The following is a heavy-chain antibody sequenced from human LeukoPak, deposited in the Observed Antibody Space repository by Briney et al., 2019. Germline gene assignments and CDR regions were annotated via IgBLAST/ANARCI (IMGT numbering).Heavy chain of an antibody. D-gene: IGHD1-14*01. Sequence: PGGSLLLSWAGSGFTFGGYGMHRFRQPPGKGLEWVAVIAYDGSRAFYADSVKGRFTISRDNSKNTMSVQMDDLRAEDTAVYYCTRYNNDHFDYWGQGTLVTVSS. CDR1: GFTFGGYG. V-gene: IGHV3-33*01. CDR2: IAYDGSRA. J-gene: IGHJ4*02. CDR3: TRYNNDHFDY.